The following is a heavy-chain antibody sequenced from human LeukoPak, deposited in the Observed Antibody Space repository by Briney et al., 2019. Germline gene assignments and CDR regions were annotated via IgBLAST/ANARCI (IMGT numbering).Heavy chain of an antibody. V-gene: IGHV3-23*01. CDR3: AKGLIPAAGNCFDP. CDR2: ISGSGGST. J-gene: IGHJ5*02. D-gene: IGHD6-13*01. CDR1: GFTFSTYA. Sequence: PGGSLRLSCAASGFTFSTYAMNWVRQAPGKGLEWVSTISGSGGSTYYADSVKGRFTISRDNSKNTLSLQMNSLRAEDTAVYYCAKGLIPAAGNCFDPWGQGTLVTVSS.